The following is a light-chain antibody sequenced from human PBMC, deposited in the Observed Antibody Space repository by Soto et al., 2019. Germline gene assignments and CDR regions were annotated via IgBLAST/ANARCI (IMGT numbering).Light chain of an antibody. Sequence: QSALTQPASVSGSPGQSITISCTGTNSDVGDYNYVSWYQQHPGKAPKLMIFEVSYRPSGVSNRFSGSKSGNTASLTISGLQAEDEADYYCSSYTSSSTVVFGGGTQLTVL. CDR3: SSYTSSSTVV. J-gene: IGLJ2*01. CDR1: NSDVGDYNY. CDR2: EVS. V-gene: IGLV2-14*01.